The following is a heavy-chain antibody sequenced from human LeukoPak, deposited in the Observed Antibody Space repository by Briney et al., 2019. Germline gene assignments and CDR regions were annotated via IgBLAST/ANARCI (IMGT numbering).Heavy chain of an antibody. Sequence: GGSLRLSCSASGFAFSNYATHWVRQAPGKGLEYVAGINSNGGSTFYAASVKGRFTMSGDNSKNTLYLQMSSLRAEDTAFYYCVKGTSTKYYYYGMDVWGQGTTVTVSS. CDR3: VKGTSTKYYYYGMDV. CDR2: INSNGGST. V-gene: IGHV3-64D*06. CDR1: GFAFSNYA. J-gene: IGHJ6*02. D-gene: IGHD2-2*01.